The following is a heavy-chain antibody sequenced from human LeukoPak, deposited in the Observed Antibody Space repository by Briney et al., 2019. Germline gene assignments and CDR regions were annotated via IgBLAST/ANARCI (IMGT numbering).Heavy chain of an antibody. CDR1: GFSINSYG. V-gene: IGHV3-21*01. D-gene: IGHD3-9*01. CDR3: ARADCSASTCYLRRSWFDP. Sequence: PGGSLRLSCTASGFSINSYGMNWVRQAPGKGLEWVSSISPKSDFIYYSDSVRGRFTISRDNADNSLYLQMNSLRAEDTAVYYCARADCSASTCYLRRSWFDPWGQGTLVTVSS. J-gene: IGHJ5*02. CDR2: ISPKSDFI.